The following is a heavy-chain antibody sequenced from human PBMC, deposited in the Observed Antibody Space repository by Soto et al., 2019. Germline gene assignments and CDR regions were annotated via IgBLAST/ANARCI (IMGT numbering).Heavy chain of an antibody. Sequence: GGSLRLSCAVSGYTVSDNGMHWVRQAPGEGLEWVAVISSDGRTTYYGDSVKGRFTISRDNAKNTLYLQMDSLRVEDTAVYYCAKDLHTITMVREPADYWGQGTLVTVSS. CDR2: ISSDGRTT. V-gene: IGHV3-30*18. D-gene: IGHD3-10*01. CDR3: AKDLHTITMVREPADY. CDR1: GYTVSDNG. J-gene: IGHJ4*02.